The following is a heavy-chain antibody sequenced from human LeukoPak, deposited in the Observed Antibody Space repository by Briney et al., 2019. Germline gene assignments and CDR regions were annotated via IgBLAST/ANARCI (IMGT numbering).Heavy chain of an antibody. J-gene: IGHJ4*02. CDR3: ARHGCSSTSCYDLDY. CDR1: GGSISSGGYY. V-gene: IGHV4-30-2*01. D-gene: IGHD2-2*01. Sequence: PSQTLSLTCTVSGGSISSGGYYWSWIRQPPGKGLEWIGYIYHSGSTYYNPSLKSRVTISVDRSKNQFSLKLSSVTAADTAVYYCARHGCSSTSCYDLDYWGQGTQVTVSS. CDR2: IYHSGST.